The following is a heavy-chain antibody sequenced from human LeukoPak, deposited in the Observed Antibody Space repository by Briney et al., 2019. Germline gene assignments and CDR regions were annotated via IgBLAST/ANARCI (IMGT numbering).Heavy chain of an antibody. J-gene: IGHJ6*03. V-gene: IGHV1-3*01. CDR3: ARRAVAGTRYYYMDV. CDR2: INVGNGNT. CDR1: GYSFTSYA. Sequence: ASVKVSCKASGYSFTSYAIHWVRQAPGQRLEWMGWINVGNGNTRYSQKFQGRVTITADKSTSTAYMELSSLRSEDTAVYYCARRAVAGTRYYYMDVWGKGTTVTVSS. D-gene: IGHD6-19*01.